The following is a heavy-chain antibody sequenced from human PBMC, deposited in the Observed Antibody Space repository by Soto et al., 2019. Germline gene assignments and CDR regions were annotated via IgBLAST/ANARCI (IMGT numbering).Heavy chain of an antibody. CDR2: INHSGST. Sequence: PSETLYLTCAVYSRSFSGYYCSWIRQPPGKGLKWIGEINHSGSTNYNPSLKSRVTISVDTYKNQFSMKLSSVTAADTAVYYCARTRKGYCSGGSCYSSFLARWFDPWGQGTLVTVSS. D-gene: IGHD2-15*01. CDR1: SRSFSGYY. J-gene: IGHJ5*02. V-gene: IGHV4-34*01. CDR3: ARTRKGYCSGGSCYSSFLARWFDP.